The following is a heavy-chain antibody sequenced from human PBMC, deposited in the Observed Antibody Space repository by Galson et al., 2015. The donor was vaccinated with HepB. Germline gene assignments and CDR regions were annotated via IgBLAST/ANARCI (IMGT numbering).Heavy chain of an antibody. J-gene: IGHJ6*02. D-gene: IGHD2-8*02. CDR2: ISAYNGNT. CDR1: GYTFTSYG. Sequence: SVKVSCKASGYTFTSYGISWVRQAPGQGLEWMGWISAYNGNTNYAQKLQGRVTMTTDTSTSTAYMELSRLRSDDTAVYYCARDRVLSGSREFYYYYYYGMDVWGQGTTVTVSS. V-gene: IGHV1-18*01. CDR3: ARDRVLSGSREFYYYYYYGMDV.